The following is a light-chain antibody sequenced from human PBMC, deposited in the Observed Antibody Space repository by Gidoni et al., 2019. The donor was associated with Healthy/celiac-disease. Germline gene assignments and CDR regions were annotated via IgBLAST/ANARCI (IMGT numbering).Light chain of an antibody. V-gene: IGKV3-15*01. Sequence: TLSCRASQSVSSNLAWYQQKPGQAPRLLIYGASTRATGIPARFSGSGSGTEFTLTISSLQSEDFAVYYCQQYNNWPNTFGQGTKLEIK. CDR3: QQYNNWPNT. CDR1: QSVSSN. J-gene: IGKJ2*01. CDR2: GAS.